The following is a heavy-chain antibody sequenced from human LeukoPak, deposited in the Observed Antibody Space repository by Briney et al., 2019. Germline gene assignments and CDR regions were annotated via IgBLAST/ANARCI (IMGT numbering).Heavy chain of an antibody. V-gene: IGHV3-15*01. D-gene: IGHD3-22*01. J-gene: IGHJ4*02. CDR2: IKSKTDGGTT. CDR1: GFTFSNAW. Sequence: GGSLRLSCAASGFTFSNAWMSWVRQAPGKGLEWVGRIKSKTDGGTTDYAAPVKGRFTISRDDSKNTLYLQMNSLKTEDTAVYYCTTDVGSSGYPFDYWGRGTLVTVSS. CDR3: TTDVGSSGYPFDY.